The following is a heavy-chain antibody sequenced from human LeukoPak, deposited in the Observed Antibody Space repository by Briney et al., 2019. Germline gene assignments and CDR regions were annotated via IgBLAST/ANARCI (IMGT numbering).Heavy chain of an antibody. CDR3: ARQRYGSGSSSYYYYGMDV. Sequence: GESLKISCKGSGYSFTSYWIGWVRQMPGKGLEWMGIIYPGDSDTRYRPSFQGQVTISADKSISTAYLQWSSLRASDTAMYYCARQRYGSGSSSYYYYGMDVWGQGTTVTVSS. J-gene: IGHJ6*02. CDR2: IYPGDSDT. D-gene: IGHD3-10*01. CDR1: GYSFTSYW. V-gene: IGHV5-51*01.